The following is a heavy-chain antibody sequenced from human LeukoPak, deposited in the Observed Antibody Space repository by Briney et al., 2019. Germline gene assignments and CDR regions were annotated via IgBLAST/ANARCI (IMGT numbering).Heavy chain of an antibody. CDR2: ISYDGSNK. V-gene: IGHV3-30-3*01. CDR3: AIGVRYPYYYDSSGYYYPFEN. Sequence: PGGSLRLSCAASGFTFSSYAMHWVRQAPGKGLEWVAVISYDGSNKYYADSVKGRFTISRDNSKNTLYLQMNSLRAEDTAVYYCAIGVRYPYYYDSSGYYYPFENWGQGTLVTVSS. CDR1: GFTFSSYA. D-gene: IGHD3-22*01. J-gene: IGHJ4*02.